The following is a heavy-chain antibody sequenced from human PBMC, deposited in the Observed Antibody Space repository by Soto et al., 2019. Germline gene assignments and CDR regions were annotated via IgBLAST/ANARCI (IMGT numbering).Heavy chain of an antibody. CDR1: GGSISSGDYH. V-gene: IGHV4-31*03. CDR2: MHYTGSP. Sequence: SETLSLTCTVSGGSISSGDYHWSWIRQPPGKGLEWIGYMHYTGSPYYNSSLKSRVTISVDTSQNQLSLELSSVTAADTAVYFCARVQVSAAMVDYWGQGTLVTVSS. CDR3: ARVQVSAAMVDY. D-gene: IGHD2-2*01. J-gene: IGHJ4*02.